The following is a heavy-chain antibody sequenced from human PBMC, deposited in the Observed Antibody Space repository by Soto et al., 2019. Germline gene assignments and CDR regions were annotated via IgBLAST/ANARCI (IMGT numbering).Heavy chain of an antibody. J-gene: IGHJ6*02. V-gene: IGHV3-23*01. CDR3: AKGSAMDPVYYYGMDV. CDR1: GFTFSSYA. CDR2: ISASGGST. Sequence: GGSLRLSCAASGFTFSSYAMNWVRQAPGKGLEWVSAISASGGSTYYADSVKGRFTISRDNSKNTLYLPMNSLRAEDTAVYYRAKGSAMDPVYYYGMDVCGQGTTVTVSS. D-gene: IGHD5-18*01.